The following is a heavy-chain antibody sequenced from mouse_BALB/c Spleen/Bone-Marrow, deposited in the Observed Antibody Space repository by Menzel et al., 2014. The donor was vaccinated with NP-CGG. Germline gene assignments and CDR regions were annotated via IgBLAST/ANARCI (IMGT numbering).Heavy chain of an antibody. J-gene: IGHJ3*01. V-gene: IGHV1-77*01. CDR1: GYTFTDYY. CDR3: ARSRGYAWFAY. Sequence: QVQLQQSGAELARPGASVKLSCKASGYTFTDYYINSVKQRTGQGLEWIGEIYPGSGNTYYNEKFKGKATLTADKSSSTAYMQLSSLTSEDSAVYFCARSRGYAWFAYWGQGTLVTVSA. CDR2: IYPGSGNT. D-gene: IGHD2-2*01.